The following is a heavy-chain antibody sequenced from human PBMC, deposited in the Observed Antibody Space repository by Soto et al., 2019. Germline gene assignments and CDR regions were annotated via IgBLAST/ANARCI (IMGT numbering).Heavy chain of an antibody. D-gene: IGHD2-15*01. V-gene: IGHV3-33*01. Sequence: QVQLVESGGGVVQPGRSLRLSCAASGFTFSSYGMHWVRQAPGKGLEWVALIWFDGSDKYYTESVKGRFTISRDNSKSTLLLQMNSLIAEDTAVYYFARLYCSASSCYSVGAFDIRGQGTMVTVSS. CDR1: GFTFSSYG. J-gene: IGHJ3*02. CDR2: IWFDGSDK. CDR3: ARLYCSASSCYSVGAFDI.